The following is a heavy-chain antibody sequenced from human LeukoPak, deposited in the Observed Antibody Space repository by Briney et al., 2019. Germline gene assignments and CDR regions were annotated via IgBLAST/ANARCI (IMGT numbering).Heavy chain of an antibody. D-gene: IGHD4-4*01. CDR1: GLTFSSYA. Sequence: GGSLRLSCAASGLTFSSYAMSWVRQAPGKGLEWVSAISGSGGSTYYADSVKGRFTISRDNSKNTLYLQMNSLRAEDTAVYYCAKGIKPYSNYVRSGFDPWGQGTLVTVSS. CDR2: ISGSGGST. J-gene: IGHJ5*02. V-gene: IGHV3-23*01. CDR3: AKGIKPYSNYVRSGFDP.